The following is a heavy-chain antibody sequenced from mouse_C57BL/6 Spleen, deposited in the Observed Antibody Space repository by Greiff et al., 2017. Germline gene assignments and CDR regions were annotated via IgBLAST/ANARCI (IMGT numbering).Heavy chain of an antibody. D-gene: IGHD1-1*01. J-gene: IGHJ3*01. CDR2: ISSGSSTI. V-gene: IGHV5-17*01. CDR3: ARRNYGSSYEFAY. Sequence: EVMLVESGGGLVKPGGSLKLSCAASGFTFSDYGMHWVRQAPEKGLEWVAYISSGSSTIYYADTVKGRFTISRDNAKNTLFLQMTSLRSEDTAMYYCARRNYGSSYEFAYWGQGTLVTVSA. CDR1: GFTFSDYG.